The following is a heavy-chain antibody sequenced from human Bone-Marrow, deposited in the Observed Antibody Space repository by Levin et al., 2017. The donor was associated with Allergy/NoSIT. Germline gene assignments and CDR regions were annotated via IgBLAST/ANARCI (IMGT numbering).Heavy chain of an antibody. V-gene: IGHV3-9*01. CDR3: ARHKDYGGNGYYYYGMDV. CDR1: GFTFTDYA. D-gene: IGHD4-23*01. J-gene: IGHJ6*02. CDR2: VSWNSGTL. Sequence: SCAASGFTFTDYAIHWIRQAPGRGLEWVSGVSWNSGTLCSAYSVPGRFTISRDNAKNSLYLQMNSLRTEDTALYFCARHKDYGGNGYYYYGMDVWGQGTTVTVSS.